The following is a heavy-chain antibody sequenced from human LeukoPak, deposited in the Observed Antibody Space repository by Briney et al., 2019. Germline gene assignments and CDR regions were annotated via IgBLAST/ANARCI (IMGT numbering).Heavy chain of an antibody. J-gene: IGHJ5*02. D-gene: IGHD1-1*01. CDR3: ARGDRYNWNDRLLQNWFDP. V-gene: IGHV1-46*01. CDR2: INPSGGNT. CDR1: GYTFPSYY. Sequence: GASVKVSCKASGYTFPSYYMHWVRQAPGQGLEWMGVINPSGGNTNSAQKFQGRVTMTRNTSISTAYMELSSLRSEDTAVYYCARGDRYNWNDRLLQNWFDPWGQGTLVTVSS.